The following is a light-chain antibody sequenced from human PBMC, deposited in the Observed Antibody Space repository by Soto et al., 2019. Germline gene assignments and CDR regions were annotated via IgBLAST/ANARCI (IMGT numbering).Light chain of an antibody. CDR2: SNN. J-gene: IGLJ3*02. CDR3: AAWDDSLSGRV. Sequence: QAVVTQPPSASGTPGQRVTISCSGSSSNIGSNYVYWYQQLPGTAPKLLIYSNNQRPSGVPDRFSGSKSGTSASLAISGLRSEDDADYYCAAWDDSLSGRVFCGVTKVTVL. CDR1: SSNIGSNY. V-gene: IGLV1-47*02.